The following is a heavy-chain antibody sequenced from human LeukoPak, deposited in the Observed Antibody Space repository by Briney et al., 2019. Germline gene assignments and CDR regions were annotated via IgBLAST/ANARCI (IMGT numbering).Heavy chain of an antibody. CDR2: IYYSGST. J-gene: IGHJ4*02. CDR1: GGSISSYY. CDR3: AGHGGSSREYYFDY. V-gene: IGHV4-59*08. Sequence: SETLSLTCTVSGGSISSYYWSWIRQPPGKGLEWIGDIYYSGSTNYNPSLKSRVTISVDTSKNQFSLKLSSVTAADTAVYYCAGHGGSSREYYFDYWGQGTLVTLSS. D-gene: IGHD1-26*01.